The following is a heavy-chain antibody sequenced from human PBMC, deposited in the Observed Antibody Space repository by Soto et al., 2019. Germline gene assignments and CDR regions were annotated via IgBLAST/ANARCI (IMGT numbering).Heavy chain of an antibody. D-gene: IGHD3-22*01. V-gene: IGHV3-30-3*01. CDR3: VRGHYDSLLDY. Sequence: QVQLVESGGGVVQPGRSLRLSCAASGFTFSSYAMHWVRQAPGKGLEWVAVISYDGSNKYYADSVKGRFTISRDNSKNSLYLQMNSLRDEDTAVYYCVRGHYDSLLDYWGQGTLVTVSS. J-gene: IGHJ4*02. CDR1: GFTFSSYA. CDR2: ISYDGSNK.